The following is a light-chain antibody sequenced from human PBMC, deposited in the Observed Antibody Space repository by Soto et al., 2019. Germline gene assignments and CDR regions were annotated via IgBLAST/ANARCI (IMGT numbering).Light chain of an antibody. CDR3: QQYGSSGWT. CDR2: GAS. CDR1: QSVSSSY. J-gene: IGKJ1*01. Sequence: EIVLTQSPGTLALSPGERATLSCRASQSVSSSYLAWYQQKPGQAPRLLIYGASSRATGIPDRFSGSGSGTDFTLTISRLEPEHFAVYYCQQYGSSGWTFGQGTTVEI. V-gene: IGKV3-20*01.